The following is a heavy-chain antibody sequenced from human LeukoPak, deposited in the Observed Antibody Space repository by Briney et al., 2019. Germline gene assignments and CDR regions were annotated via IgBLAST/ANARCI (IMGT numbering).Heavy chain of an antibody. CDR1: GFTFRSYA. CDR3: AKEFPSPIYGMDV. D-gene: IGHD3-10*01. V-gene: IGHV3-21*01. CDR2: ISGGSGSHI. J-gene: IGHJ6*02. Sequence: GGSLRLSCAASGFTFRSYAMSWLRQAPGKGLEWISSISGGSGSHILYVDSVKGRFTISRDNAKNSLYLQMDSLTAEDTAVYYRAKEFPSPIYGMDVWGQGTTVTVSS.